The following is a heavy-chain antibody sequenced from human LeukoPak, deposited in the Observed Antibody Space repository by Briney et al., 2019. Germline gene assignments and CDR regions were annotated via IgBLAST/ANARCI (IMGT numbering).Heavy chain of an antibody. V-gene: IGHV3-21*01. J-gene: IGHJ4*02. CDR3: ARDQIGSW. D-gene: IGHD6-13*01. CDR1: GFTFSSYF. CDR2: IGSSSAYI. Sequence: GGSLRLSCAASGFTFSSYFMNWVRQAPGQGLEWVSSIGSSSAYIYYADSVKGRFTISRDNAKNSLYLQMNSLRVEDTAVYYCARDQIGSWWGQGTLVIVSS.